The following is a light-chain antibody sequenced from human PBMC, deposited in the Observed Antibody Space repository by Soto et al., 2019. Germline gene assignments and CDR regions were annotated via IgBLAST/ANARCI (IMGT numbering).Light chain of an antibody. V-gene: IGKV3-15*01. J-gene: IGKJ5*01. CDR3: QQYTNWPPIT. CDR2: GSS. Sequence: IVLTQSPGTLSLSPGERTTLSCRASQSISRYLAWYQQKPGQGPRLLIYGSSTRATGVPARFSGSGSGADFTLTISNLQSEDFAVYYCQQYTNWPPITFAQGTRLEIK. CDR1: QSISRY.